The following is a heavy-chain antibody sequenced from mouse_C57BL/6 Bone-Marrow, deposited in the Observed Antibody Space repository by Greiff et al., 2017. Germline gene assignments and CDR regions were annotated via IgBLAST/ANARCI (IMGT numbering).Heavy chain of an antibody. CDR1: GYTFTSYW. Sequence: QVQLQQPGAELVKPGASVKLSCKASGYTFTSYWMHWVKQRPGQGLEWIGMIHPNSGSTNYNEKFKSKATLTVAKSSSTAYMQLSSLTSEDSAVYYCSRSYGSFLNFDYWGQGTTLTVSA. J-gene: IGHJ2*01. CDR3: SRSYGSFLNFDY. D-gene: IGHD1-1*01. CDR2: IHPNSGST. V-gene: IGHV1-64*01.